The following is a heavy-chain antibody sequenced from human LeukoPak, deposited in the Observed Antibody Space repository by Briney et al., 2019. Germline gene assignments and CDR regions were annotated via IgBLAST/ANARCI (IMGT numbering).Heavy chain of an antibody. D-gene: IGHD3-10*01. CDR2: IYTSGTT. V-gene: IGHV4-4*07. Sequence: SETLSLTCTVSAGSISNYVWSWIRQAAGKGLEWIGRIYTSGTTNYSPSLKSRVTMSVDTSTNQFSLKLTSVTAADTAVYYCARENGSGSRGLDFWGQGTLVTVSS. J-gene: IGHJ4*02. CDR3: ARENGSGSRGLDF. CDR1: AGSISNYV.